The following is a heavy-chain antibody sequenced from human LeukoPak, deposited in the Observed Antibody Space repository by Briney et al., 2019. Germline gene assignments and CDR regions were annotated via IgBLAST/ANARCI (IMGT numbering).Heavy chain of an antibody. Sequence: GGSLRLSCAASGFTFSSYGMHWVRQAPGKGLEWVAVISYDESNKYYADSVKGRFTISRDNSKNTLYLQMNSLRAEDTAVYYCAKDQGSEWSYFDYWGQGTLVTVSS. V-gene: IGHV3-30*18. J-gene: IGHJ4*02. CDR1: GFTFSSYG. CDR2: ISYDESNK. CDR3: AKDQGSEWSYFDY. D-gene: IGHD2-8*01.